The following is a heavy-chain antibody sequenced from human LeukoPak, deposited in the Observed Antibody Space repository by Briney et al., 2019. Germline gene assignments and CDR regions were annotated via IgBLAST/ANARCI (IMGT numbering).Heavy chain of an antibody. D-gene: IGHD2-2*01. J-gene: IGHJ3*02. CDR1: GGTFSSYA. CDR3: ARSYPRFYCSSTSCPYGAFDI. Sequence: GASVKVSCKASGGTFSSYAISWVRQAPGQGLEWMGGIIPIFGTANYAQKFQGRVTITADESTSTAYMELSSLRSEDTAVYYCARSYPRFYCSSTSCPYGAFDIWGQGTMVTVSS. CDR2: IIPIFGTA. V-gene: IGHV1-69*13.